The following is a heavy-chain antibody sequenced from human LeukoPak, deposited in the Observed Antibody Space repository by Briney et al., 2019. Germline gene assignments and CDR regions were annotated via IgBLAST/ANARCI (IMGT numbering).Heavy chain of an antibody. J-gene: IGHJ6*03. D-gene: IGHD4-17*01. CDR2: IYSGGST. CDR1: GFTVSSNY. Sequence: GGSLRLSCAASGFTVSSNYMSWVRQAPGKGLEWVSVIYSGGSTYYADSVKGRFTISRDNSKNTLYLQMNSLRAGDTAVYYCARAPYGDLTRYYYYYMDVWGKGTTVTVSS. CDR3: ARAPYGDLTRYYYYYMDV. V-gene: IGHV3-53*01.